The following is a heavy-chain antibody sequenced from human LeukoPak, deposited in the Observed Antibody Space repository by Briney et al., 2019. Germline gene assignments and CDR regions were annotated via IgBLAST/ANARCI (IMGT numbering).Heavy chain of an antibody. CDR3: ATDGASCGGDCYSDY. J-gene: IGHJ4*02. CDR2: IYITGST. V-gene: IGHV3-53*01. CDR1: GFTVSSNY. D-gene: IGHD2-21*02. Sequence: GGSLRLSCAASGFTVSSNYMHWVRQAPGKGLEWVSVIYITGSTFYADSVKGRFTISRDNTKNTLHLQMQSLRAEDTAVYYCATDGASCGGDCYSDYWGQGTLVTVSS.